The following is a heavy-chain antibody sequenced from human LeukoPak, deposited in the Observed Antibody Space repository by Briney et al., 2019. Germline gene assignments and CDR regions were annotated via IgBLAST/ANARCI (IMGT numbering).Heavy chain of an antibody. CDR3: AKGSSSLDYYGMDV. J-gene: IGHJ6*02. V-gene: IGHV3-30*18. Sequence: SGGSLRLSCAXSXXXXXXXXMXWXXQXXXXXXXXXXVISYDGSNKYYADSVKGRFTISRDNSKNTLYLQMNSLRAEDTAVYYCAKGSSSLDYYGMDVWGQGTTVTVSS. CDR1: XXXXXXXX. D-gene: IGHD6-13*01. CDR2: ISYDGSNK.